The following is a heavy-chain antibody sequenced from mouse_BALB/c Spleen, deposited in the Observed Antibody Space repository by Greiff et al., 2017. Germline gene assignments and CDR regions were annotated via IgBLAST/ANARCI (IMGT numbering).Heavy chain of an antibody. Sequence: VKLQESGPELVKPGASVRISCKASGYTFTSYYIHWVKQRPGQGLEWIGWIYPGNVNTKYNEKFKGKATLTADKSSSTAYMQLSSLTSEDSAVYFCARSGYGSSWFAYWGQGTLVTVSA. CDR2: IYPGNVNT. J-gene: IGHJ3*01. V-gene: IGHV1S56*01. CDR3: ARSGYGSSWFAY. D-gene: IGHD2-2*01. CDR1: GYTFTSYY.